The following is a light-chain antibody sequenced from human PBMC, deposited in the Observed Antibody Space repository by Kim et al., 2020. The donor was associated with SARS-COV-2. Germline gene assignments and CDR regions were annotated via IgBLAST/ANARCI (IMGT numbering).Light chain of an antibody. J-gene: IGLJ3*02. Sequence: VSVSPGQTVTITCSGDKLGEKYSSWYQQQPGQAPVLVIYQDTKRPSGIPERFAGSNSGNTATLTISGAQAMDEADYYCQAWDNTWVFGGGTKVTVL. CDR3: QAWDNTWV. CDR1: KLGEKY. CDR2: QDT. V-gene: IGLV3-1*01.